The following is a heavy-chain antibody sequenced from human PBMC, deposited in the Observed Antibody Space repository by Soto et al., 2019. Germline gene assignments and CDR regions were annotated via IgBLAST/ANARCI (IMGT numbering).Heavy chain of an antibody. D-gene: IGHD3-22*01. Sequence: SEPLSLTWTVSGGSIRSGGYYWSWIRQHPGKGLEWIGYIYYSGSTYYNPSLKSRVTISVDTSKNQFSLKLSSVTAADTAVYYCARSHYYDSSGYYSNWWFDPWGQGTLVTVSS. V-gene: IGHV4-39*01. CDR2: IYYSGST. J-gene: IGHJ5*02. CDR1: GGSIRSGGYY. CDR3: ARSHYYDSSGYYSNWWFDP.